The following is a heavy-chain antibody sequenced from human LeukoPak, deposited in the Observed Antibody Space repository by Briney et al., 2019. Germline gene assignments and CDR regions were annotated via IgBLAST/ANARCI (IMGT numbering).Heavy chain of an antibody. CDR2: IWYDGSNK. D-gene: IGHD3-10*01. CDR3: ARDTDRYGSRGVDY. Sequence: GRSLRLSCAASGFTFSSYGMHWVRQAPGKGLEWVAVIWYDGSNKYYADSVKGRFTISRDNSKNTLYLQMNSLRAEDTAVYYCARDTDRYGSRGVDYWGQGTLVTVSS. CDR1: GFTFSSYG. J-gene: IGHJ4*02. V-gene: IGHV3-33*01.